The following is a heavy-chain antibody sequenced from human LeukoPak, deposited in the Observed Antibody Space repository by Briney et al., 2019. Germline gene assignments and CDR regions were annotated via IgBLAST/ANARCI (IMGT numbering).Heavy chain of an antibody. CDR3: VVTIGTVTLGPLGY. D-gene: IGHD3-9*01. V-gene: IGHV3-23*01. J-gene: IGHJ4*02. Sequence: GGSLRLSCAASGFTFSSYAISWVRQAPGKGLEWVSVIGGSGGPTYDADSVKGRFTISRDNSKSTLYLQMSNLRAEDTAVYYCVVTIGTVTLGPLGYWGQGTLVSVSS. CDR1: GFTFSSYA. CDR2: IGGSGGPT.